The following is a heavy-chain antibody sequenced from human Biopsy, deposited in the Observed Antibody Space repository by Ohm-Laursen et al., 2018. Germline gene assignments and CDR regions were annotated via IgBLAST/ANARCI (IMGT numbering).Heavy chain of an antibody. J-gene: IGHJ6*02. D-gene: IGHD2-2*01. CDR3: TRDVKRYCSGTSCYSGYFGMDV. V-gene: IGHV4-61*01. CDR2: VYDSGST. Sequence: SETLSLTCTVSGGSISSETNYWSWIRQPPGKGLEWIANVYDSGSTNYNPSLKSRVTISLDTSKNQFSLKLNSVTAADTAVYFCTRDVKRYCSGTSCYSGYFGMDVWGQGTTVTVSS. CDR1: GGSISSETNY.